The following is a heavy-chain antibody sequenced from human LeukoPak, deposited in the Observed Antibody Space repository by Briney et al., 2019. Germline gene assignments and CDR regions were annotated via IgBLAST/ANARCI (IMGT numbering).Heavy chain of an antibody. CDR1: GFMFRDAA. CDR2: IASSGLNT. J-gene: IGHJ3*02. D-gene: IGHD4-23*01. CDR3: AKSPTVDAAFDI. V-gene: IGHV3-23*01. Sequence: GGSLRLSCAASGFMFRDAAMTWVRQAPGKGLEWVSLIASSGLNTYYADSVRGRFTISRDNSKNTLSLQMNSLRAEDTALYYCAKSPTVDAAFDIWGQGTMVTVSS.